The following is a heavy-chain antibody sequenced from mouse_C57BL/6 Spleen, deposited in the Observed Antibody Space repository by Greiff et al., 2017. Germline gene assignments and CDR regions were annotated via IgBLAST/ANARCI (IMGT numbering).Heavy chain of an antibody. J-gene: IGHJ2*01. CDR1: GYTFTSYW. CDR2: IHPSDGDT. Sequence: QVQLQQPGAELVKPGASVKVSCKASGYTFTSYWMHWVKQRPGHGLEWIGRIHPSDGDTNYNQKFKGKATLTVDKSSSTAYMQLSSLTSEDAAVYYCAIDTTVMDFDYWGQGTTLTVSS. D-gene: IGHD1-1*01. V-gene: IGHV1-74*01. CDR3: AIDTTVMDFDY.